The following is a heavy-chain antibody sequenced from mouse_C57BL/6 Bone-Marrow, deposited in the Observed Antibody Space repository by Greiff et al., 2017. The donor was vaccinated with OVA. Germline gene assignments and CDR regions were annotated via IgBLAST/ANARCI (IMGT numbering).Heavy chain of an antibody. CDR3: ARSIRIYYYGSSPFAY. J-gene: IGHJ3*01. D-gene: IGHD1-1*01. CDR2: IYPRSGNT. V-gene: IGHV1-81*01. Sequence: VHLVESGAELARPGASVKLSCKASGYTFTSYGISWVKQRTGQGLEWIGEIYPRSGNTYYNEKFKGKATLTADKSSSTAYMELRSLTSEDSAVYFCARSIRIYYYGSSPFAYWGQGTLVTVSA. CDR1: GYTFTSYG.